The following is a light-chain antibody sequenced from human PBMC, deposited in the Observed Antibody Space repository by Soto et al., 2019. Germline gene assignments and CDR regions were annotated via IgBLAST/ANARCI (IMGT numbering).Light chain of an antibody. CDR2: AAT. Sequence: DLQITQSPSPLSASGGDRVTIHCRASQGTRSFVARYPQKPGKAPKLLIYAATTLPSGVPSRFSGNGSGTDYTLTINSLQTDEVAAYAGQNYSSVPVFGRVTKV. J-gene: IGKJ3*01. V-gene: IGKV1-27*01. CDR1: QGTRSF. CDR3: QNYSSVPV.